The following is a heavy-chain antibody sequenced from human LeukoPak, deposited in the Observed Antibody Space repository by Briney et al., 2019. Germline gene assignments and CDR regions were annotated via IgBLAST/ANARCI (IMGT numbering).Heavy chain of an antibody. Sequence: PSETLSLTCTVSGGSISSSSYYWGWIRQPPGKGLEWIGSIYYSGSTYYNPSLKSRVAISVDTSKNQFSLKLNSVTAADTAVYYCASIIAAAGPYYFDYWGQGTLVTVSS. CDR1: GGSISSSSYY. J-gene: IGHJ4*02. V-gene: IGHV4-39*01. CDR2: IYYSGST. CDR3: ASIIAAAGPYYFDY. D-gene: IGHD6-13*01.